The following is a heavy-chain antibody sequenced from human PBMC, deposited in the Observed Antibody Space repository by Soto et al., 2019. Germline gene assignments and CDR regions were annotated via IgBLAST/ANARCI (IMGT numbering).Heavy chain of an antibody. J-gene: IGHJ6*02. Sequence: SETLSLTCTVSGGSVSGYYWSWVRQPPGKGLEWLGYIHYGGTTMYNPSVKSRVTISVDTPRNQFSLRLYSLTAADTAVFYCTRHAVIPKFQYCLDLWGQGITVTVSS. V-gene: IGHV4-59*02. CDR2: IHYGGTT. CDR1: GGSVSGYY. CDR3: TRHAVIPKFQYCLDL. D-gene: IGHD2-2*01.